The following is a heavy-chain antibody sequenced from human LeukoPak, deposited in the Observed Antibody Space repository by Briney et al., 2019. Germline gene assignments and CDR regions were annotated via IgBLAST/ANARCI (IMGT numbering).Heavy chain of an antibody. J-gene: IGHJ3*02. D-gene: IGHD2-15*01. Sequence: PGGSLRLSCAASGFTFSSYEMHWVRQAPGKGLEWVSVIYSGGSTYYADSVKGRFTISRDNSKNTLYLQMNSLRAEDTAVYYCAEGGAFDIWGRGTMVTVSS. CDR3: AEGGAFDI. V-gene: IGHV3-53*01. CDR1: GFTFSSYE. CDR2: IYSGGST.